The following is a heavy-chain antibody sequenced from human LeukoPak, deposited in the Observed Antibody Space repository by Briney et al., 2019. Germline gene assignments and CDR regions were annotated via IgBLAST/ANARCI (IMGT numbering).Heavy chain of an antibody. J-gene: IGHJ5*02. V-gene: IGHV4-39*01. CDR2: IYYNGNT. CDR1: GGSISSSSYY. CDR3: ARGGQGGLDP. D-gene: IGHD1-26*01. Sequence: PSETLSLTCTVSGGSISSSSYYSGWIRQPPGKGLEWIVIIYYNGNTYYNPSLKSRVTISVDTSKNQFSLKLSSVTAADTAVYYCARGGQGGLDPWGQGTLVTVSS.